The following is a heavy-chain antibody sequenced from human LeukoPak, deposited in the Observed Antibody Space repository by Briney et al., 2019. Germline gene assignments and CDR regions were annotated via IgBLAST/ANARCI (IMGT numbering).Heavy chain of an antibody. J-gene: IGHJ6*03. CDR2: IYTSGST. Sequence: KPSETLSLTCTVSGGSISSYYWSWIRQPAGKGLEWIGRIYTSGSTNYNPSLKSRVTISVDTSKNQFSLKLSSVTALDTAVYYCARGGSYYEYYYYYMDVWGKGTTVTVSS. CDR1: GGSISSYY. CDR3: ARGGSYYEYYYYYMDV. V-gene: IGHV4-4*07. D-gene: IGHD1-26*01.